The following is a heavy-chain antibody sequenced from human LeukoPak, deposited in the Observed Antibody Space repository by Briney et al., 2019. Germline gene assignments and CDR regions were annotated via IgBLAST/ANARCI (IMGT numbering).Heavy chain of an antibody. V-gene: IGHV3-21*01. CDR2: ISSSSSYI. Sequence: GGSLRLSCAASRFTFSSYSMNWVRQAPGKGLEWVSSISSSSSYIYYADSVKGRFTISRDNAKNSLYLQMNSLRAEDTAVYYCARGVTYYDSSGYSYYYYYMDVWGKGTTVTVSS. CDR3: ARGVTYYDSSGYSYYYYYMDV. J-gene: IGHJ6*03. D-gene: IGHD3-22*01. CDR1: RFTFSSYS.